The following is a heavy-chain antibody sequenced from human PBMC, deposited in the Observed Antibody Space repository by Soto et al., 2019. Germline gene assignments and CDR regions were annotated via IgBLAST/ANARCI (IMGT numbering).Heavy chain of an antibody. Sequence: QVQLQQWGAGLLKPSETLSLTCAVYGGSFSGYYWSWIRQPPGKGLEWIGEINHSGSTNYNPSLKSRVTISVDTSKNQFSLKLSSVTAADTAVYYCASQRLYYDKPLPTWGQGTLVTVSS. D-gene: IGHD3-22*01. CDR1: GGSFSGYY. V-gene: IGHV4-34*01. J-gene: IGHJ4*02. CDR2: INHSGST. CDR3: ASQRLYYDKPLPT.